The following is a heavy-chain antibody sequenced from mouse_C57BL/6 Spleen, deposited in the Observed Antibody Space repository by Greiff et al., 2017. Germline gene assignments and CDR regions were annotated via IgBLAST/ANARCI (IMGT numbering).Heavy chain of an antibody. J-gene: IGHJ3*01. D-gene: IGHD3-2*02. CDR1: GYAFSSSW. CDR3: ARETAEATFAY. CDR2: IYPGDGDT. V-gene: IGHV1-82*01. Sequence: QVQLKQSGPELVKPGASVKISCKASGYAFSSSWMNWVKQRPGKGLEWIGRIYPGDGDTNYNGKFKGKATLTADKSSSTAYMQLSSLTSEDSAVYVCARETAEATFAYWGQGTLVTVSA.